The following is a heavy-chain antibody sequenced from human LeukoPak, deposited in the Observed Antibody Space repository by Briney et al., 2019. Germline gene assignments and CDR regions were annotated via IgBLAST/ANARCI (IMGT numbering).Heavy chain of an antibody. CDR1: GFTFTTYA. CDR2: IRYDGSNK. J-gene: IGHJ4*02. CDR3: AKFSTPFDY. Sequence: GGSLRLSCAASGFTFTTYAINWVRQAPGKGLEWVAFIRYDGSNKYYADSVKGRFTISRDNSKNTLYLQMNSLRAEDTAVYYCAKFSTPFDYWGQGTLVTVSS. V-gene: IGHV3-30*02.